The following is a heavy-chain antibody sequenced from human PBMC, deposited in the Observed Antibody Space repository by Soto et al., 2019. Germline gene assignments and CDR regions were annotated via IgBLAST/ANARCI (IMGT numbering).Heavy chain of an antibody. Sequence: QVQLVQSGPEVRKPGASLKVSCKASGYTFTAYYIHWVRQGPGRGLEWVGWINPNSGGTYYAQKFQAWSTMTRDTSISTAYLELSGLTSNDTAAYYCARANTIRPYYFNMDVWGQGTTVTVSS. D-gene: IGHD3-22*01. J-gene: IGHJ6*02. V-gene: IGHV1-2*04. CDR2: INPNSGGT. CDR1: GYTFTAYY. CDR3: ARANTIRPYYFNMDV.